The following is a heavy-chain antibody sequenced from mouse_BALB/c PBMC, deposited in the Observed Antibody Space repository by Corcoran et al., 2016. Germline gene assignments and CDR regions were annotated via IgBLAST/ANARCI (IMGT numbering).Heavy chain of an antibody. CDR2: INTYTGEP. V-gene: IGHV9-1*02. J-gene: IGHJ2*01. CDR3: ARWGGNYYFDY. CDR1: GYTFTNYV. D-gene: IGHD2-1*01. Sequence: QIQLVQSGPELKKPGETVQISCKASGYTFTNYVMNWVKQAPGTGLKWMGWINTYTGEPTYADDFKGRFAFSLETSASTAYLQINNLKNEDMATYFCARWGGNYYFDYWGQGTTLTVSS.